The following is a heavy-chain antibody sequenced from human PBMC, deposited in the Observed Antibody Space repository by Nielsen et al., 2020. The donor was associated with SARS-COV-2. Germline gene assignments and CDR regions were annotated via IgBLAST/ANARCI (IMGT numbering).Heavy chain of an antibody. CDR3: ARDPRRYYYDSTGYRFDP. J-gene: IGHJ5*02. Sequence: SDTLSLTCSVSGSSVSSPSYWGWILQSPGKGLEWFGNIFHTSNTYYNSSLKSRVTIAVDTSENQFPLKLRSVTAADTAVYFCARDPRRYYYDSTGYRFDPWGQGTLVIVSS. CDR2: IFHTSNT. V-gene: IGHV4-38-2*02. CDR1: GSSVSSPSY. D-gene: IGHD3-22*01.